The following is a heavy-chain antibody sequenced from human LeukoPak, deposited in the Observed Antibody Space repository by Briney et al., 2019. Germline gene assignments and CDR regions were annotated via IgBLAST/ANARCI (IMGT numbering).Heavy chain of an antibody. V-gene: IGHV4-38-2*01. J-gene: IGHJ5*02. CDR1: AYSTSSVYY. Sequence: SETLSLTGAVSAYSTSSVYYWGCVRQPPGKGLEWIGCIYHSGTTYYNPPLKRRSTISVDTSKHQFSLKLSSVTAADTAVYYCARHHGSGSIYDYVWGSYRYNWFDPWGQGPLVTVSS. CDR2: IYHSGTT. CDR3: ARHHGSGSIYDYVWGSYRYNWFDP. D-gene: IGHD3-16*02.